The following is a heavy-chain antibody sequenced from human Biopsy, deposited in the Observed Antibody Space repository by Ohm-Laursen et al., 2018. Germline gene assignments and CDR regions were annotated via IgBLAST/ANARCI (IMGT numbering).Heavy chain of an antibody. D-gene: IGHD1-26*01. CDR2: ISYTGST. CDR1: GGFISSSSYY. CDR3: ARHAPSYSGSYWRYFDL. V-gene: IGHV4-39*01. Sequence: TLSLTCAVSGGFISSSSYYWGWIRQPPGKGLEWIGSISYTGSTHDNPSLTSRVTISVDTSMNHLSLRLTSVTAADTAVYYCARHAPSYSGSYWRYFDLWGRGTLVTVSS. J-gene: IGHJ2*01.